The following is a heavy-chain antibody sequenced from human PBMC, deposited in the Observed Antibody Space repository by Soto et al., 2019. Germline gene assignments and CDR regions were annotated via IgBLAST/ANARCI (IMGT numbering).Heavy chain of an antibody. V-gene: IGHV3-7*01. Sequence: PGGSLRLSCAASGFTFSSYWMSWVRQAPGKGLEWVANIKQDGSEKYYVDSVKGRFTISRDNAKNSLYLQMNSLRAEDTAVYYCASLWIVATRVPGYFDYWGQGTLVTVSS. CDR3: ASLWIVATRVPGYFDY. D-gene: IGHD5-12*01. J-gene: IGHJ4*02. CDR1: GFTFSSYW. CDR2: IKQDGSEK.